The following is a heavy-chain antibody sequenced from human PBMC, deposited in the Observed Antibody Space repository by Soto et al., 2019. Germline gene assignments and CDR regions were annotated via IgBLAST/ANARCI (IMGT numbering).Heavy chain of an antibody. CDR1: GGAISSGGYY. Sequence: QVQLQESGPGLVKPSQTLSLTCTVSGGAISSGGYYWSWIRQHPGKVLEWIGYISYSGSTYYNPSLESRVTISVDTSKNQFSLKLSSVPAADTAVYYCARDALSRDSIWGQGTLVNVAT. D-gene: IGHD3-22*01. J-gene: IGHJ4*02. V-gene: IGHV4-31*03. CDR3: ARDALSRDSI. CDR2: ISYSGST.